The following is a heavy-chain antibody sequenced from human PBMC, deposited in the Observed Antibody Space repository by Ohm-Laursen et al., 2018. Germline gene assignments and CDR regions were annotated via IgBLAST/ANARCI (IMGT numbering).Heavy chain of an antibody. CDR2: INPSGGST. CDR3: ARHGWVGATIWFDP. J-gene: IGHJ5*02. Sequence: ASVKVSCNASGYTFTSYYMHWVRQAPGQGLEWMGIINPSGGSTNYAQKFQGRVTMTRDTSTSTVYMELSSLRSDDTAVYYCARHGWVGATIWFDPWGQGTLVTVSS. D-gene: IGHD1-26*01. CDR1: GYTFTSYY. V-gene: IGHV1-46*01.